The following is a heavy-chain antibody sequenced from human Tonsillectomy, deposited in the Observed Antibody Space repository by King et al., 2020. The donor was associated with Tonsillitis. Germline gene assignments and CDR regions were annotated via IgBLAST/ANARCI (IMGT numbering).Heavy chain of an antibody. V-gene: IGHV3-73*01. D-gene: IGHD6-13*01. CDR1: GFTFSGSA. CDR2: IRSKANSYAT. J-gene: IGHJ6*03. CDR3: TRQGAAGYYYYMDV. Sequence: VQLVESGGGLVQPGGSLKLSCAASGFTFSGSAMHWVRQASGKGLEWVVRIRSKANSYATAFALWGKGRFTISRDDSKNTACLQMNSLKTEETAVYYCTRQGAAGYYYYMDVWGKGTTVTVSS.